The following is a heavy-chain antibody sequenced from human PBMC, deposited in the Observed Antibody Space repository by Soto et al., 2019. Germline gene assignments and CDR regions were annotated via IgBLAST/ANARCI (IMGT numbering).Heavy chain of an antibody. CDR3: AKDRVPNDSSGYYSILTDS. CDR1: GFTVSSNY. CDR2: IFPGGST. V-gene: IGHV3-53*01. Sequence: PGGSLRLSCAASGFTVSSNYMNWVRQAPGKGLEWVSVIFPGGSTYYADSVKGRFTISRDISKNTVSLQMNSLRAEDTAVYYCAKDRVPNDSSGYYSILTDSWGQGTVVTVSS. J-gene: IGHJ4*02. D-gene: IGHD3-22*01.